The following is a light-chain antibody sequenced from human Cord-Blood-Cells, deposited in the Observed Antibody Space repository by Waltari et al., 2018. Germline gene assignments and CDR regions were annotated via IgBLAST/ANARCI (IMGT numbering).Light chain of an antibody. CDR1: QSVSSY. V-gene: IGKV3-11*01. J-gene: IGKJ3*01. CDR3: QQRSNWFT. CDR2: DAS. Sequence: DIVLKPAPATLSFSQGDRDTLSCRASQSVSSYLAWYQQKPGQAPRLLIYDASNRAKGIPARFSGSGSGTDFTLTISSLEPEDFAVYYCQQRSNWFTFGPGTKVDIK.